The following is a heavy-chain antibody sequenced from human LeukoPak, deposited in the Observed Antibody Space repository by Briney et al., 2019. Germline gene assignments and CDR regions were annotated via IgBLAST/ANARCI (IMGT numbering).Heavy chain of an antibody. CDR2: INTGNGNT. J-gene: IGHJ4*02. V-gene: IGHV1-3*04. CDR1: GYTFTTYT. Sequence: GASVKVSCKASGYTFTTYTIHWVRQAPGQGLEWIGWINTGNGNTKYSQKFQGRVTITRDTSASIAYMELSSLRSEDTAVYYCARDAFGSSRPSDYWGQGTLVTVSS. D-gene: IGHD6-13*01. CDR3: ARDAFGSSRPSDY.